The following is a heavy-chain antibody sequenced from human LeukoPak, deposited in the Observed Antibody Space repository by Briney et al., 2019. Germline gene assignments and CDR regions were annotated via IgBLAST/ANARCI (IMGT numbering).Heavy chain of an antibody. CDR1: GFTFSTYY. D-gene: IGHD4-17*01. J-gene: IGHJ3*02. Sequence: GGSLRLSCAASGFTFSTYYMSWVRQAPGTGLEWVANIKQDGSEKYYVDSVKGRFTISRDNAKNSLYLQMNSLKTEDTAVYYCTRHRHYGDYGDAFDIWGQGTMVTVSS. V-gene: IGHV3-7*03. CDR3: TRHRHYGDYGDAFDI. CDR2: IKQDGSEK.